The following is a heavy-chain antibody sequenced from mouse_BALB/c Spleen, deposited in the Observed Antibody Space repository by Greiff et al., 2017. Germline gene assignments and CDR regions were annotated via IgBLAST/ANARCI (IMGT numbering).Heavy chain of an antibody. CDR2: ISSGSSTI. CDR1: GFTFSSFG. J-gene: IGHJ3*01. D-gene: IGHD2-4*01. Sequence: EVHLVESGGGLVQPGGSRKLSCAASGFTFSSFGMHWVRQAPEKGLEWVAYISSGSSTIYYADTVKGRFTISRDNPKNTLFLQMTSLRSEDTAMYYCARADYDEAWFAYWGQGTLVTVSA. CDR3: ARADYDEAWFAY. V-gene: IGHV5-17*02.